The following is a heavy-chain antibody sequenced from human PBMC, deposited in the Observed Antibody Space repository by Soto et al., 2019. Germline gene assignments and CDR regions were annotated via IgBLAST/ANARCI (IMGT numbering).Heavy chain of an antibody. CDR3: ARLGATGGYYYYYGMDV. CDR2: IYYSGST. D-gene: IGHD1-26*01. V-gene: IGHV4-39*01. CDR1: GGSISSSSYY. J-gene: IGHJ6*02. Sequence: TSETLSLTCTVSGGSISSSSYYWGWIRQPPGKGLEWIGSIYYSGSTYYNPSLKSRVTISVDTSKNQFSLKLSSVTAADTAVYYCARLGATGGYYYYYGMDVWGQGTTVTVS.